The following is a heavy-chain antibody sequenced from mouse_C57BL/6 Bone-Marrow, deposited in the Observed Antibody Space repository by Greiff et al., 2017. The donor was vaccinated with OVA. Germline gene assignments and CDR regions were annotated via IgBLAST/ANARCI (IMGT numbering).Heavy chain of an antibody. CDR2: IWTGGGT. V-gene: IGHV2-9-1*01. CDR1: GFSLTSYA. J-gene: IGHJ4*01. D-gene: IGHD1-1*01. Sequence: QVQLKESGPGLVAPSQSLSITCTVSGFSLTSYAISWVRQPPGKGLEWLGVIWTGGGTNYNSALKSRLSISKDNPKSQVFLKMNSLQTDDTARYYCARSITTVRGYAMDYWGQGTSVTVSS. CDR3: ARSITTVRGYAMDY.